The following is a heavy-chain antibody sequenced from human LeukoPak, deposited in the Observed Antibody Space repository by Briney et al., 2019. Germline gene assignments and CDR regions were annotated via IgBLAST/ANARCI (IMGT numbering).Heavy chain of an antibody. CDR3: ARDRIAVAGQIDY. CDR1: GFTFSTYA. CDR2: ISYDGSNK. Sequence: GGSLRLSCAASGFTFSTYAVHWVRQALGKGLEWVAVISYDGSNKYYADSVKGRFTISRDNSKNTLYLQMNSLRAEDTAVYYCARDRIAVAGQIDYWGQGTLVTVSS. D-gene: IGHD6-19*01. V-gene: IGHV3-30-3*01. J-gene: IGHJ4*02.